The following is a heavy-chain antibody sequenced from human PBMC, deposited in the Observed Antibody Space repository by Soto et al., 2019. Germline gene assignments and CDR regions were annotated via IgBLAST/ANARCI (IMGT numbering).Heavy chain of an antibody. CDR1: GGTFSSYA. D-gene: IGHD2-2*01. CDR2: IIPIFGTA. J-gene: IGHJ5*02. CDR3: ARGGGGYQLLSNWFDP. V-gene: IGHV1-69*01. Sequence: QVQLVQSGAEVKKPGSSVKVSCKASGGTFSSYAISWVRQAPGQGLEWMGGIIPIFGTANYAQKFQGRVTTTADESTSTAYMELSSLRSEDTAVYYCARGGGGYQLLSNWFDPWGQGTLVTVSS.